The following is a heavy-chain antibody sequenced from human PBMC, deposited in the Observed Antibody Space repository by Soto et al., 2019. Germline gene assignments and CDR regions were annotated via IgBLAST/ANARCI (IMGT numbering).Heavy chain of an antibody. CDR2: ISGSGGNT. CDR1: GFTFSSYA. D-gene: IGHD3-3*01. J-gene: IGHJ4*02. CDR3: AKATLFWSGYSDY. V-gene: IGHV3-23*01. Sequence: PGGSLRLSCAASGFTFSSYAMSWVRQAPGKGLEWVSVISGSGGNTHYGDSVKGRFTISRDNSKNTLYLQMNSLRAEDTAVYYCAKATLFWSGYSDYWGQGTLVTVSS.